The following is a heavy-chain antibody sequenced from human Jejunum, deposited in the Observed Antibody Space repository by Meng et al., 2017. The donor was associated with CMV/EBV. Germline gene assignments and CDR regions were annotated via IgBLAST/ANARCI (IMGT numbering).Heavy chain of an antibody. CDR2: ISGFNGYT. D-gene: IGHD3/OR15-3a*01. J-gene: IGHJ4*02. CDR1: GYMFDNFG. CDR3: ARSLIYKYIDY. Sequence: QVQLVQSGAEGEKVGASVTVSCKTSGYMFDNFGISWVRLAAGQRLEWMGWISGFNGYTAYAQKFKGRVSMTTDTSASTAYLELSSLRSEDTAVYYCARSLIYKYIDYWGQGSLVTVSS. V-gene: IGHV1-18*01.